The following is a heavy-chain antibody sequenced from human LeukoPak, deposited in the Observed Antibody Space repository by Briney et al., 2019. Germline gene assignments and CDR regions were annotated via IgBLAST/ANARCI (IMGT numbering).Heavy chain of an antibody. CDR1: DSIGSYY. CDR2: VYSTGRT. J-gene: IGHJ4*02. Sequence: SETLSLTCSVSDSIGSYYWSWIRQPAGKGLEWIGRVYSTGRTSSNLSLQSRVTLSVDTSKNQFSLTLSSVTAADTAVYYCARAPARGLYYFDHWGQGAQVIVSS. CDR3: ARAPARGLYYFDH. D-gene: IGHD3-10*01. V-gene: IGHV4-4*07.